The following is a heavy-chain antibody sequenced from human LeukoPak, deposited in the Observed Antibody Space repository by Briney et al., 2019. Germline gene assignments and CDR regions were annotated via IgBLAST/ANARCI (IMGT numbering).Heavy chain of an antibody. J-gene: IGHJ4*02. CDR2: ISSSSSTI. V-gene: IGHV3-48*01. CDR3: ASQSYDTIDY. Sequence: GGSLRLSCAASGFTFSSYSMNWVRQAPGKGLEWVSYISSSSSTIYYADSVKGRFTISRDNAKNSLYLQMNSLRAEDTAVYYCASQSYDTIDYWGQGTLVTVSS. D-gene: IGHD3-9*01. CDR1: GFTFSSYS.